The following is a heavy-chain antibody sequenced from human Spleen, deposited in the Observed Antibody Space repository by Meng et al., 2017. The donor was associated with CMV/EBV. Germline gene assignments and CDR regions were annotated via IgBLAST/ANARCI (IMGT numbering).Heavy chain of an antibody. CDR1: GFTFSYYW. V-gene: IGHV3-74*01. Sequence: GESLKISCAASGFTFSYYWMHWVRQAPGKGLVWVSRINNDGSSTTYADSVKGRFTISRDNANNTLYLQMNSLRAEDTAVYYCAKAGQRGVVGARYGMDVWGQGTTVTVSS. D-gene: IGHD1-26*01. J-gene: IGHJ6*02. CDR2: INNDGSST. CDR3: AKAGQRGVVGARYGMDV.